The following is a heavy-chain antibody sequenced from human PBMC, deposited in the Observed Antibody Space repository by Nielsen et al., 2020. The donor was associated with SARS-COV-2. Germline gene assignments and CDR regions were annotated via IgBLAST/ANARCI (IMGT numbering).Heavy chain of an antibody. CDR3: ARADSNYGYFDY. CDR2: IIPIFGTA. V-gene: IGHV1-69*06. J-gene: IGHJ4*02. Sequence: LVKVSCKASGGTFSSYAISWVRQAPGQGLEWMGGIIPIFGTANYAQKFQGRVTITADKSTSTAYMELSSLRSEDTAVYYCARADSNYGYFDYWGQGTLVTVSS. D-gene: IGHD4-11*01. CDR1: GGTFSSYA.